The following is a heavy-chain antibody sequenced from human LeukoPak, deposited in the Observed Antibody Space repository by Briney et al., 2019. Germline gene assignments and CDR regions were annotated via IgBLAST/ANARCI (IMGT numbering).Heavy chain of an antibody. CDR2: INHSGDT. Sequence: SETLSLTCAVYGGSFSAHYWSWLRQPPGKGLEWIGEINHSGDTNYDPSLKSRVTISLDTSRSQFSLRLSPVTAADTAVYYCAGGPVRPYVFWGQGTLVSVSS. V-gene: IGHV4-34*01. CDR1: GGSFSAHY. D-gene: IGHD6-6*01. CDR3: AGGPVRPYVF. J-gene: IGHJ4*02.